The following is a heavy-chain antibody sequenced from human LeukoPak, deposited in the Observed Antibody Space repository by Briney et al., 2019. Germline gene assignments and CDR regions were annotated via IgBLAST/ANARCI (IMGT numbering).Heavy chain of an antibody. CDR1: GYTLTGYF. D-gene: IGHD5-24*01. Sequence: SVRVSCKASGYTLTGYFMNWVRQAPGQGLEWMGRINPNNGGTNYAQNFQVRVTMTRDTSISTAYMELSSLRSEDTAVYYCARVGDGLNDAFDIWGQGTMVTVSS. J-gene: IGHJ3*02. CDR2: INPNNGGT. V-gene: IGHV1-2*06. CDR3: ARVGDGLNDAFDI.